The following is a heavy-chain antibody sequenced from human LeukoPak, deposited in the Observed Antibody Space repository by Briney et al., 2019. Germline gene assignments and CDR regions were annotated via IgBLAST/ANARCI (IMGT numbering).Heavy chain of an antibody. V-gene: IGHV3-30*04. D-gene: IGHD1-14*01. CDR3: ARDHWGRITSGGYFDF. J-gene: IGHJ4*02. CDR2: ISDDGHGK. CDR1: GFTFSSYS. Sequence: GGSLRLSCAASGFTFSSYSMHWVRQTPGKGLEWVAVISDDGHGKVQYYADSVKGRFTISRDSSKNTLFLQMYSLRPEDTAVYFCARDHWGRITSGGYFDFWGRGTLVTVSS.